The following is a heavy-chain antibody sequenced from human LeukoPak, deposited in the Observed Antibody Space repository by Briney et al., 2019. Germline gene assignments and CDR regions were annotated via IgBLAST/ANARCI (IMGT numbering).Heavy chain of an antibody. Sequence: SVKVSCKASGGTFSSYAISWVRQAPGQGLEWMGGITPLFGTANYAQKFQGRVTITADESTSTAYMELSSLRSEDTAVYYCARGGRGSVVVVTAILDYWGQGTLVTVSS. CDR2: ITPLFGTA. V-gene: IGHV1-69*13. CDR3: ARGGRGSVVVVTAILDY. CDR1: GGTFSSYA. J-gene: IGHJ4*02. D-gene: IGHD2-21*02.